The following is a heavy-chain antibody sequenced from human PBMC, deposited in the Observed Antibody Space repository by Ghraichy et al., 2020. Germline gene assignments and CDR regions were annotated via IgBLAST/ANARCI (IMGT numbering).Heavy chain of an antibody. V-gene: IGHV1-69*13. CDR3: ARDGKTLNYYDSSGYYSPWYFDL. J-gene: IGHJ2*01. CDR1: GGTFSSYA. Sequence: SVKVSCKASGGTFSSYAISWVRQAPGQGLEWMGGIIPIFGTANYAQKFQGRVTITADESTSTAYMELSSLRSEDTAVYYCARDGKTLNYYDSSGYYSPWYFDLWGRGTLVTVSS. D-gene: IGHD3-22*01. CDR2: IIPIFGTA.